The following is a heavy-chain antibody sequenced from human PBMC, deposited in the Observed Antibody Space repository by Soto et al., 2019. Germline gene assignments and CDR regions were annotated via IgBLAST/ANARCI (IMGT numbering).Heavy chain of an antibody. CDR3: ARGSSNAFDI. CDR2: IKPDGSDK. Sequence: EVQLVESGGGLVQPGESLSLSCAASGFSFYNYWMNWVRQAPGKGPEWVANIKPDGSDKNYVDSVKGRFTISRDNAKNSLFLQMNSLRAEDTAVYYCARGSSNAFDIWGQGTMVTVSS. CDR1: GFSFYNYW. V-gene: IGHV3-7*02. J-gene: IGHJ3*02.